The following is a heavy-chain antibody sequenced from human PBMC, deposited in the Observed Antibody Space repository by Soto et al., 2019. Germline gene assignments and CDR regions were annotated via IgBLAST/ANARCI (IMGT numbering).Heavy chain of an antibody. J-gene: IGHJ4*02. CDR1: GFTFSSYG. CDR3: AKDLILRAPMIVVVKRGTTPDY. Sequence: GGSLRLSCAASGFTFSSYGMHWVRQAPGKGLEWVAVISYDGSNKYYADSVKGRFTISRDNSKNTLYLQMNSLRAEDTAVYYCAKDLILRAPMIVVVKRGTTPDYWGQGTLVTVSS. V-gene: IGHV3-30*18. D-gene: IGHD3-22*01. CDR2: ISYDGSNK.